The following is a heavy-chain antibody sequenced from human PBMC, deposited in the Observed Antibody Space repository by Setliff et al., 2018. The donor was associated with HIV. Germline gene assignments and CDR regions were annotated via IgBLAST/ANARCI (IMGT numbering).Heavy chain of an antibody. CDR2: INPKSGVT. J-gene: IGHJ4*02. V-gene: IGHV1-2*06. CDR1: GYTFGSHG. D-gene: IGHD2-15*01. Sequence: ASVKVSCKTSGYTFGSHGISWVRQAPGQGLEWMGRINPKSGVTSYAQNFRARVTMTRDTSSTTAYMELSTLRSDDTALYYCARDLIRITPHGDLPFWGQGTLVTVSS. CDR3: ARDLIRITPHGDLPF.